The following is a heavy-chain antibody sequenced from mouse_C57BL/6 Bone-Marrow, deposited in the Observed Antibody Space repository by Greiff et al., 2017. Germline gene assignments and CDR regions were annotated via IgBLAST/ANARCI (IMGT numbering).Heavy chain of an antibody. CDR1: GYTFTSYW. Sequence: QVQLQQPGAELVMPGTSVKWSCKASGYTFTSYWMHWVKQRPGQGLEWIGVIDPSDSYTNYNQKFKGKATLTVDTSSSTAYMQLSSLTSEDSAVFYCARTYYDYEAFAYWGQGTLVTVSA. V-gene: IGHV1-59*01. CDR2: IDPSDSYT. J-gene: IGHJ3*01. D-gene: IGHD2-4*01. CDR3: ARTYYDYEAFAY.